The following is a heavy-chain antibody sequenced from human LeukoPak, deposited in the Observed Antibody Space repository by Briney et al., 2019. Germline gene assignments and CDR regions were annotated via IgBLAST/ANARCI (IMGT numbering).Heavy chain of an antibody. CDR3: ASFYYYGSGSYSLYNWFDP. CDR2: IYYSGST. CDR1: GGSISSSSYY. J-gene: IGHJ5*02. V-gene: IGHV4-39*01. D-gene: IGHD3-10*01. Sequence: SETLSLTCTVSGGSISSSSYYWGWIRQPPGKGLEWIGSIYYSGSTYYNPPLKSRVTISVDTSKNQFSLKLSSVTAADTAVYYCASFYYYGSGSYSLYNWFDPWRQGTLVTVSS.